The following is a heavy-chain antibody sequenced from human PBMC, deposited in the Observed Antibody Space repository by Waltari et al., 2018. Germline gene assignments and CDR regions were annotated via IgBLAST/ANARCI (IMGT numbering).Heavy chain of an antibody. CDR1: GGSFSGYY. CDR2: IKHSGST. CDR3: ARGVDILTAEDAFDI. J-gene: IGHJ3*02. Sequence: QVQLQQWGAGLLKPSETLSLTCAVYGGSFSGYYWSWIRQPPGKGREWIGEIKHSGSTNNHPSLTGRGTISVDTSKNQFSLKLSSVTAADTAVYYCARGVDILTAEDAFDIWGQGTMVTVSS. D-gene: IGHD3-9*01. V-gene: IGHV4-34*04.